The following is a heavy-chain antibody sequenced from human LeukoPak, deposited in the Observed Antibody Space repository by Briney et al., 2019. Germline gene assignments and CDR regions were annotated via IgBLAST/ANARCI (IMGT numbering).Heavy chain of an antibody. CDR3: ARDSSGLYKYYFDY. Sequence: PSETLSLTCTVSGDSISSYYWSWIRQPAGKGLEWIGRIYTSGSTNYNPSLKSRVTMSVDTSKNQFSLKLSSVTAADTAVYYCARDSSGLYKYYFDYWGQGTLVTVPS. CDR1: GDSISSYY. V-gene: IGHV4-4*07. J-gene: IGHJ4*02. D-gene: IGHD6-19*01. CDR2: IYTSGST.